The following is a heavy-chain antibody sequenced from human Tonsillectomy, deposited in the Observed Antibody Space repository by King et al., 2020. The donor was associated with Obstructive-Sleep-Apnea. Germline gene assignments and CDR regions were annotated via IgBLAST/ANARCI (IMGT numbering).Heavy chain of an antibody. V-gene: IGHV3-30*18. CDR1: GFTFSSYG. D-gene: IGHD3-10*01. CDR3: AKEGQYYYGSGSYYNDEDFGY. J-gene: IGHJ4*02. Sequence: VQLVESGGGVVQPGRSLRLSCAASGFTFSSYGMHWVHQAPGKGLEWVAVISYDGSNKYYADSVKGRFTISRDNSKNTLYLQMNSLRAEDTAVYYCAKEGQYYYGSGSYYNDEDFGYWGQGTLVTVSS. CDR2: ISYDGSNK.